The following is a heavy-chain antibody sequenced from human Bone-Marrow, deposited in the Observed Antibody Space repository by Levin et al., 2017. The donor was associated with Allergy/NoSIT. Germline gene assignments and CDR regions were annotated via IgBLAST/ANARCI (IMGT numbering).Heavy chain of an antibody. CDR3: ARGLFYDTSSNFDF. J-gene: IGHJ4*02. Sequence: PSETLSLTCTVSGGPIRSSDYYWGWIRQPPGKGLEWIGSIYYSGGTSYSPSLESRLTISIDTSKNQFSLMLTSVTAADTAVYYCARGLFYDTSSNFDFWGQGTLVTVSS. D-gene: IGHD5/OR15-5a*01. V-gene: IGHV4-39*07. CDR1: GGPIRSSDYY. CDR2: IYYSGGT.